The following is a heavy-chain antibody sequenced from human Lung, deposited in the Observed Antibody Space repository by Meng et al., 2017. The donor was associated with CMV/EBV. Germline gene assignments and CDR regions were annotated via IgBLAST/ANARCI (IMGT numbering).Heavy chain of an antibody. Sequence: SCAASGFTFSSYEMNWVRQAPGKGLEWVSYISSSGSTIYYADSVKGRFTISRDNAKNSLYLQMNSLRAEDTAVYYCARDSPLFVPAAHWYFDLWGSGTLVTV. CDR3: ARDSPLFVPAAHWYFDL. CDR1: GFTFSSYE. D-gene: IGHD2-2*01. CDR2: ISSSGSTI. V-gene: IGHV3-48*03. J-gene: IGHJ2*01.